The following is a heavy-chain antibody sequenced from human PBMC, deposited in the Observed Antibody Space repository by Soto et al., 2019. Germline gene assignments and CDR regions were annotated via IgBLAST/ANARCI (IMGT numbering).Heavy chain of an antibody. D-gene: IGHD1-1*01. V-gene: IGHV6-1*01. CDR1: GDSVSSNSAG. J-gene: IGHJ6*03. Sequence: QVQLQQSGPGLVKPSQTLSLICDISGDSVSSNSAGWNWIRQTPSRGLEWLGRTYYRSKWYNNYAVSVKSRVTVNPDTAKNQFSLQLNSVTPEDTAVYYCARGSWDDVTGHYYMDVWGKGTTVTVSS. CDR3: ARGSWDDVTGHYYMDV. CDR2: TYYRSKWYN.